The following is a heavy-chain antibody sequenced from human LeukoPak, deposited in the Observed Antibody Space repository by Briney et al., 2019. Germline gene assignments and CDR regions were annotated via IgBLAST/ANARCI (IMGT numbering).Heavy chain of an antibody. CDR1: GYTFASNG. J-gene: IGHJ4*02. CDR3: ARRISTVVTPGSFDY. D-gene: IGHD4-23*01. V-gene: IGHV1-18*01. Sequence: ASVKVSCKASGYTFASNGISWVRQAPGQGLEWMGWISTHNGYTDYAQRLQGRVTMTTDTSTSTAYMELRSLRSDDTAVYYCARRISTVVTPGSFDYWAREPWSPSPQ. CDR2: ISTHNGYT.